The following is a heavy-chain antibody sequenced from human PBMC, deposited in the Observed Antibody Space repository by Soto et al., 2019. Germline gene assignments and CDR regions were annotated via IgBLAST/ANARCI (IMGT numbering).Heavy chain of an antibody. CDR1: GFTFSSYA. CDR2: ISGSGGST. D-gene: IGHD3-22*01. J-gene: IGHJ4*02. CDR3: AKGGWYYDSSGYYF. Sequence: PGGSLRLSCAASGFTFSSYAMSWVRQAPGKGLEWVSAISGSGGSTYYADSVKGRFTISRDNSKNTLYLQMNSLRAEDTAVYYCAKGGWYYDSSGYYFWGQGTLVTVSS. V-gene: IGHV3-23*01.